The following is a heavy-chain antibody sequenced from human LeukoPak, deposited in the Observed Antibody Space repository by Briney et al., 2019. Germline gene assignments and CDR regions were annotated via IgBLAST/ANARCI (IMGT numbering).Heavy chain of an antibody. V-gene: IGHV4-39*07. J-gene: IGHJ4*02. CDR2: IYYSGST. Sequence: SETLSLTCTVSGGSISSSSYYWGWIRQPPGKGLEWIGSIYYSGSTYYNPSLKSRVTISVDTSKNQFSLKLSSVTAADTAVYYCAGVSRRAFDYWGQGTLVTVSS. CDR3: AGVSRRAFDY. CDR1: GGSISSSSYY.